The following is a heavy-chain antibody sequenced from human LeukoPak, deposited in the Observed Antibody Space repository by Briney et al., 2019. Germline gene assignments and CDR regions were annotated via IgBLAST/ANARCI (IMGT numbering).Heavy chain of an antibody. J-gene: IGHJ4*02. CDR3: AKRSTQGATLAAAGQPVDY. D-gene: IGHD6-13*01. CDR2: ISGSGGST. CDR1: GFTFTSSFSSHA. Sequence: GGSLRLSCAGSGFTFTSSFSSHAMIWVRQAPGKGLEWVSAISGSGGSTYYADSVKGRFTISRDNSKNTLYLQMNSLRAEDTAVYYCAKRSTQGATLAAAGQPVDYWGQGTLVTVSS. V-gene: IGHV3-23*01.